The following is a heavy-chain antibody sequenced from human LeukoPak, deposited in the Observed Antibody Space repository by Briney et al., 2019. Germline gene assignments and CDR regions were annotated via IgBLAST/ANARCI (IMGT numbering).Heavy chain of an antibody. CDR3: ASGNSSGWYTAY. Sequence: PGGSLRLSCAASGFTFSSYAMHWVRQAPGKGLEWVAVISYDGSNKYYADSVKGRFTISRDNSKNTLYLQMNSLRAEDTAVYYCASGNSSGWYTAYWGQGTLVTVSS. D-gene: IGHD6-19*01. CDR2: ISYDGSNK. CDR1: GFTFSSYA. J-gene: IGHJ4*02. V-gene: IGHV3-30*04.